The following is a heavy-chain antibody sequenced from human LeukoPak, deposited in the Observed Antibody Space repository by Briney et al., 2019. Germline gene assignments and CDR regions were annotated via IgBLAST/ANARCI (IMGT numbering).Heavy chain of an antibody. D-gene: IGHD6-19*01. V-gene: IGHV3-30-3*01. CDR3: AKGPLIEVAGTTWDY. CDR1: GLTFSRYA. CDR2: ISCDGSNK. Sequence: GGSLRLSCAASGLTFSRYAVYWVRQAPGKGLEWVAVISCDGSNKYYADSVKGRFTIYRDNSENTLYLQMNSLRVEDTAVYYCAKGPLIEVAGTTWDYWGQGTLVTVSS. J-gene: IGHJ4*02.